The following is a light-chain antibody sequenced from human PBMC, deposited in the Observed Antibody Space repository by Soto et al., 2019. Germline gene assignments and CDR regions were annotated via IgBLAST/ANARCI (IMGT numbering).Light chain of an antibody. CDR2: GAS. J-gene: IGKJ4*01. CDR1: QTVSGSY. Sequence: NVLTQSPGTLSLSPGERATLSCRASQTVSGSYVAWYQQKPGQTPRLLIYGASSRATGIPDRFSGSGSGTDFTLTINRLEPEDFAVYYCEQYDKSITFGGGTKGDIK. V-gene: IGKV3-20*01. CDR3: EQYDKSIT.